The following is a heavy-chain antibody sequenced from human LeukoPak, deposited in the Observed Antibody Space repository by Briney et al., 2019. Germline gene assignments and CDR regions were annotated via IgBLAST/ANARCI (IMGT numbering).Heavy chain of an antibody. CDR1: GGTFSSYA. Sequence: ASVKVSCKASGGTFSSYAISWVRQAPGQGLEWMGRFIPIFGTANYAQKFQGRVTITTDESTSTAYMELSSLRSEDTAVYYCARDALIDYYDSSGPHDYWGQGTLVTVSS. J-gene: IGHJ4*02. CDR2: FIPIFGTA. V-gene: IGHV1-69*05. D-gene: IGHD3-22*01. CDR3: ARDALIDYYDSSGPHDY.